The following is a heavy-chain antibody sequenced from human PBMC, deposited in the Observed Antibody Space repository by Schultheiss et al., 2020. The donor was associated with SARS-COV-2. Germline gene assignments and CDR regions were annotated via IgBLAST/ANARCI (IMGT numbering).Heavy chain of an antibody. CDR1: GGSISSAHY. V-gene: IGHV4-30-4*08. Sequence: SETLSLTCTVSGGSISSAHYWGWIRQPPGKGLEWIGYIYYSGSTYYNPSLKSRVTISVDTSKNQFSLKLSSVTAADTAVYYCARRDCSSTSCYFDYWGQGTLVTVSS. J-gene: IGHJ4*02. CDR3: ARRDCSSTSCYFDY. CDR2: IYYSGST. D-gene: IGHD2-2*01.